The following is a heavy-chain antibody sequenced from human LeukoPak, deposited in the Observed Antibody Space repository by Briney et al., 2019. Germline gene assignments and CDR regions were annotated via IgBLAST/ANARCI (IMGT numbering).Heavy chain of an antibody. V-gene: IGHV3-48*02. Sequence: GRSLRLSCAASGFTFSSYGMHWVRQAPGKGLEWVSYISSSSSTIYYADSVKGRFTISRDNAKNSLYLQMNSLRDEDTAVYYCASAPFSGSYLYCWGQGTLVTVSS. D-gene: IGHD1-26*01. CDR3: ASAPFSGSYLYC. J-gene: IGHJ4*02. CDR1: GFTFSSYG. CDR2: ISSSSSTI.